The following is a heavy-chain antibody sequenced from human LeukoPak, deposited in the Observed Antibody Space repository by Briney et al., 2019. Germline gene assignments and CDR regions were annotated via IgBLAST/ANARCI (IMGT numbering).Heavy chain of an antibody. Sequence: ASVKVSCKASGYTFTGYYMHWVRQAPGQGLEWMGWINPNSGGTNYAQKFQGRVTMTRDTSISTAYMELSRLRSDDTAVYYCARVFTNPKNWFDPWGQGTLVTVSS. J-gene: IGHJ5*02. D-gene: IGHD1-1*01. CDR3: ARVFTNPKNWFDP. V-gene: IGHV1-2*02. CDR1: GYTFTGYY. CDR2: INPNSGGT.